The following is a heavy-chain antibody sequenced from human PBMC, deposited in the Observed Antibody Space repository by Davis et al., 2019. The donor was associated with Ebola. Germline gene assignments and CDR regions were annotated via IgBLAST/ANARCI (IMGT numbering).Heavy chain of an antibody. CDR2: ISAYNGNT. CDR3: ARGRNYDFWSGSTWGDY. J-gene: IGHJ4*02. V-gene: IGHV1-18*01. Sequence: ASVKVSCKASGGTFSSYAISWVRQAPGQGLEWMGWISAYNGNTNYAQKLQGRVTMTTDTSTSTAYMELRSLRSDDTAVYYCARGRNYDFWSGSTWGDYWGQGTLVTVSS. CDR1: GGTFSSYA. D-gene: IGHD3-3*01.